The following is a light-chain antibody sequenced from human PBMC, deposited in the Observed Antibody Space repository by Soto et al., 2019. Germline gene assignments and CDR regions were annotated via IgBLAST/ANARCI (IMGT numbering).Light chain of an antibody. CDR1: QSVRSY. J-gene: IGKJ4*01. CDR2: DAS. V-gene: IGKV3-11*01. CDR3: QQHINSLT. Sequence: EIVLTQSPAILSLSPGERATLSCRASQSVRSYLAWYQQRPGQAPRLLIYDASNRATGIPARFSGSGSGTDFTLTISSLVPEDFAVYYCQQHINSLTFGGGTKVEIK.